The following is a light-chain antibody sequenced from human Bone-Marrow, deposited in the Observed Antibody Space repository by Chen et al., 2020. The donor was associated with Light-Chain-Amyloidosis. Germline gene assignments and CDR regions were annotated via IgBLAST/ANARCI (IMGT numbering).Light chain of an antibody. CDR1: NSGSTS. V-gene: IGLV3-21*02. CDR2: DDS. CDR3: QVWDRSSDRPV. J-gene: IGLJ3*02. Sequence: SSVLTQPSSVSVAPGPTATIACGGNNSGSTSVHWYQQTPGQAPLLVVYDDSDRPSGIPERWAGSNSGNTATLTISRVEAGDEADYYGQVWDRSSDRPVFGGGTKLPVL.